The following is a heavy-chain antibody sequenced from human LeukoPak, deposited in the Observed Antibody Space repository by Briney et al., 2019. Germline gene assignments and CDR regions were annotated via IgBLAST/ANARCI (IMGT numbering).Heavy chain of an antibody. CDR2: INPNSGGT. CDR1: GYTFAAYY. J-gene: IGHJ4*02. V-gene: IGHV1-2*02. Sequence: ASVKVSCKASGYTFAAYYIHWLRQAPGQGLEGMGWINPNSGGTNYAQKFQGRVTMTGDTSISTAYMELSRLRSDDTAVYYCARDKDGYNYVPYYWGQGTLVTVSS. D-gene: IGHD5-24*01. CDR3: ARDKDGYNYVPYY.